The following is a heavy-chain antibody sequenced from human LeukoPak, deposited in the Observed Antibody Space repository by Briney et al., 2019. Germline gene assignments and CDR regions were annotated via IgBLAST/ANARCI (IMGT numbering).Heavy chain of an antibody. D-gene: IGHD5-18*01. Sequence: ASVKVSCKASGGTFSSYAISWVRQAPGQGLEWMGGIIPIFGTANYAQKFQGRVTITADESTSTAYMELGSLRSEDTAVYYCASYFTTDTAMVLGNWGQGTLVTVPS. CDR1: GGTFSSYA. V-gene: IGHV1-69*13. CDR2: IIPIFGTA. J-gene: IGHJ4*02. CDR3: ASYFTTDTAMVLGN.